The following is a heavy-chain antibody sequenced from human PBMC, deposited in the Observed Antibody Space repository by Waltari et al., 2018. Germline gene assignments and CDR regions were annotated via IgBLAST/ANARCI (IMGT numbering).Heavy chain of an antibody. Sequence: EVQLVESGGGLVQPGGSLRLSCAASGFTFSSYWMSWVRQAPGKGLGWLDNIKRCGSEKYYVDSVKGRFTISRDNAKNSLYLQMNSLRAEDTAVYYCARDGYNWNLAYYFDYWGQGTLVTVSS. CDR1: GFTFSSYW. CDR2: IKRCGSEK. D-gene: IGHD1-20*01. CDR3: ARDGYNWNLAYYFDY. J-gene: IGHJ4*02. V-gene: IGHV3-7*01.